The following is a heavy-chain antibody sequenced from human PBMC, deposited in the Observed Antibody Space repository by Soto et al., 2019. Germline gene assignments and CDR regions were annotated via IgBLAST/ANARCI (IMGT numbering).Heavy chain of an antibody. CDR3: ARDHSLYFFDY. J-gene: IGHJ4*02. CDR1: GYTFTGDY. D-gene: IGHD5-18*01. V-gene: IGHV1-2*02. CDR2: IHPNSGGT. Sequence: QVKLVQSGAEVKKPGASVKVSCKASGYTFTGDYIHWVRQAPGQGLEWMGWIHPNSGGTNYAQKVQGRVTMTRDTSISTAYMELSRLLSDDTAVYYCARDHSLYFFDYWGQGTLVTVSS.